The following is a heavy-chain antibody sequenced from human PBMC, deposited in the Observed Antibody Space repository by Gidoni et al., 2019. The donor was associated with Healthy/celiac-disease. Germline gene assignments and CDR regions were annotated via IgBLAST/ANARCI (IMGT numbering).Heavy chain of an antibody. CDR3: ATPRYSSGRDY. CDR1: GSTFSSYS. Sequence: QVQLVQSGDEVKKPGYSVQISSKASGSTFSSYSIRWVRQAPGQGLEWMGGIIPIFGTANYAQKFQGRVTITADESTSTAYMELSSLRSEDTAVYYCATPRYSSGRDYWGQGTLVTVSS. J-gene: IGHJ4*02. D-gene: IGHD6-19*01. V-gene: IGHV1-69*01. CDR2: IIPIFGTA.